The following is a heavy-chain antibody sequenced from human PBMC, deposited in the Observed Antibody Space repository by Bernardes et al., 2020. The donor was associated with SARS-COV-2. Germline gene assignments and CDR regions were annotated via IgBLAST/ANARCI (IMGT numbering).Heavy chain of an antibody. D-gene: IGHD2-21*01. CDR1: GFTFSRHA. CDR3: ARDYVVGDSLWYFDL. J-gene: IGHJ2*01. CDR2: VAGEGGTI. Sequence: GGSLRLSCVDSGFTFSRHAMAWVRQAPGRGLEVVSGVAGEGGTIFYADSVKGRFTISKDISRNIVYLQMNSLTADDTARYYCARDYVVGDSLWYFDLWGRGTQVTVSS. V-gene: IGHV3-23*01.